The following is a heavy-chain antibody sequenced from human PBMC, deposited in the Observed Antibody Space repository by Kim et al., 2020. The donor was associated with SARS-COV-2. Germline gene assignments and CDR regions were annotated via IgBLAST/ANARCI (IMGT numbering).Heavy chain of an antibody. D-gene: IGHD1-26*01. V-gene: IGHV1-24*01. CDR2: FDPEDGET. CDR3: ATGVGAHDAFDI. CDR1: GYTLTELS. Sequence: ASVKVSCKVSGYTLTELSMHWVRQAPGKGLEWMGGFDPEDGETIYAQKFQGRVTMTEDTSTDTAYMELSSLRSEDTAVYYCATGVGAHDAFDIWGQGTMVTVSS. J-gene: IGHJ3*02.